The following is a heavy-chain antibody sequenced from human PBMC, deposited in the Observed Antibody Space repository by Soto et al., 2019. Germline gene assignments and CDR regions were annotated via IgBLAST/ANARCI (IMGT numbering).Heavy chain of an antibody. D-gene: IGHD2-21*02. CDR2: ISSSGSTI. J-gene: IGHJ3*02. V-gene: IGHV3-11*01. Sequence: GGSLRLSCAASGFTFSDYYMSWIRQAPGKGLEWVSYISSSGSTIYYADSVKGRFTISRDNAKNSLYLQMNSLRAEDTAVYYCARDSTPLTYCGGDCLSDAFDIWGQGTMVTVSS. CDR1: GFTFSDYY. CDR3: ARDSTPLTYCGGDCLSDAFDI.